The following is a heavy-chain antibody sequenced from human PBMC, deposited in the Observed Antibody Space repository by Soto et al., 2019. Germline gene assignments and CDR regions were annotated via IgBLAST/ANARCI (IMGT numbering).Heavy chain of an antibody. J-gene: IGHJ6*03. CDR1: GFTFKSYS. Sequence: GGSLRLSCVGTGFTFKSYSMNWVRQAPGKGLEWVSSISSSGTYIYYADSMKGRFTISRDNAKNSLYLQMNSLRAEDTAVYYCARDSSSSYSSLEIYYYYMDVWGKGTTVTVSS. V-gene: IGHV3-21*06. CDR2: ISSSGTYI. CDR3: ARDSSSSYSSLEIYYYYMDV. D-gene: IGHD2-2*01.